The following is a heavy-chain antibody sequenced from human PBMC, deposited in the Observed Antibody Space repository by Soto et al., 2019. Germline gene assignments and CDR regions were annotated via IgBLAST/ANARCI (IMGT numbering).Heavy chain of an antibody. CDR2: IFYIGST. CDR1: CGSISSGGYF. CDR3: ARSIDS. J-gene: IGHJ5*01. Sequence: SETLSLTCTVSCGSISSGGYFWNWIRQHPGKGLEWIGYIFYIGSTYYNPSLKSRVTISVDTSKNQFSLKLSSVTAADTAVYYCARSIDSWGQGTLVTVSS. V-gene: IGHV4-31*03.